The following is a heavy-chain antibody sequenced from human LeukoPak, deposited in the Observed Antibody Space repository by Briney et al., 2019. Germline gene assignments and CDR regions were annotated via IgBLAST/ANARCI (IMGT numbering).Heavy chain of an antibody. D-gene: IGHD4-11*01. CDR1: GFTFSGYD. V-gene: IGHV4-39*01. CDR2: IYYSGST. J-gene: IGHJ4*02. Sequence: GSLRLSCAASGFTFSGYDMSWVRQPPGKGLEWIGSIYYSGSTYYNPSLKSRVTISVDTSKNQFSLKLSSVTAADTAVYYCARHFDDYSNYVLFDYWGQGTLVTVSS. CDR3: ARHFDDYSNYVLFDY.